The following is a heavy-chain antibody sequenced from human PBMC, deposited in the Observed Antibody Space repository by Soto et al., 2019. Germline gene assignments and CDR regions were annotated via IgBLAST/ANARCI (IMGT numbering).Heavy chain of an antibody. CDR2: IRIKAFGSTT. V-gene: IGHV3-49*04. D-gene: IGHD3-9*01. J-gene: IGHJ3*01. CDR3: TKGHSDNIIRFAFEF. CDR1: GFPFGDYS. Sequence: PGGSLRLSCTASGFPFGDYSMSWVRQSPGKGLEWIGFIRIKAFGSTTEYAASVKGRFTISRDDSKSIAYLQMNSLKTEDTAVYYCTKGHSDNIIRFAFEFWGLGTMVTV.